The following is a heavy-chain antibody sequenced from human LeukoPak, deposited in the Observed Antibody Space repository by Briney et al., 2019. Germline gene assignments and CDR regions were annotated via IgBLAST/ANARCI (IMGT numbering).Heavy chain of an antibody. CDR3: ARGGYGAYMG. D-gene: IGHD4-17*01. CDR2: IKSDGAGT. CDR1: GFSFSSFW. V-gene: IGHV3-74*01. Sequence: PGGSLRLSCAASGFSFSSFWMHWVRQAPGKGLVWVSGIKSDGAGTSYVDSVKGRFTISRDNAKNTLDLQMNSLRAEDTAVYYCARGGYGAYMGWGQGMLGTVSS. J-gene: IGHJ4*02.